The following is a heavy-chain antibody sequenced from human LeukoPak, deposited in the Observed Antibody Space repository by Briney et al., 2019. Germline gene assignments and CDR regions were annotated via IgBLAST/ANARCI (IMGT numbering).Heavy chain of an antibody. Sequence: GGSLRLSCAASGFTFSSCAMSWVRQAPGKGLEWVSAISGSGGGTYYADSVKGRFTISRDNSKNTLSLQMNSLRAEDTAVYYCAKEGEGYSSGWFVDYWGQGTLVTVSS. J-gene: IGHJ4*02. D-gene: IGHD6-19*01. CDR3: AKEGEGYSSGWFVDY. CDR2: ISGSGGGT. CDR1: GFTFSSCA. V-gene: IGHV3-23*01.